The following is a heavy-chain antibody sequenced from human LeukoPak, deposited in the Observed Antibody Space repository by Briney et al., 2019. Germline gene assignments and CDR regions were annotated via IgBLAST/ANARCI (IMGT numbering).Heavy chain of an antibody. Sequence: GGSLRLSCAASGFTFSSYGMSWVRQAPGKGLEWVSAISGGGSTYYADSVKGRFTISRDNSKNTLYLQMNSLRAEDTAVYYCAKYSGWYTYYFDYWGQGTLVTVSS. CDR3: AKYSGWYTYYFDY. CDR2: ISGGGST. D-gene: IGHD6-19*01. V-gene: IGHV3-23*01. J-gene: IGHJ4*02. CDR1: GFTFSSYG.